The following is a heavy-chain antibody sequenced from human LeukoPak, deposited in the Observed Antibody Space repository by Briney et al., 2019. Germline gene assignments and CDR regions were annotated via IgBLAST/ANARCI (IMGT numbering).Heavy chain of an antibody. CDR1: GFTFSSYG. CDR2: IWYDGSNK. CDR3: ARYRWLRFDPFDY. J-gene: IGHJ4*02. D-gene: IGHD5-12*01. Sequence: GGSLRLSCAASGFTFSSYGMHWVRQAPGKGLEWVAVIWYDGSNKYYADSVKGRFTISRDNAKNSLYLQMNSLRAEDTAVYFCARYRWLRFDPFDYWGQGTLVTVSS. V-gene: IGHV3-33*03.